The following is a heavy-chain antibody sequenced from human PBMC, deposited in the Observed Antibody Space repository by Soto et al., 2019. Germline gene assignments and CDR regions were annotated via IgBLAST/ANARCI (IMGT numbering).Heavy chain of an antibody. Sequence: GGSLRLSCAASGFTFSSYAMSWVRQAPGKGLEWVSAISGSGGSTYYADSVKGRFTISRDNSKNTLYLQMNSLRAEDTAVYYCAKDGQQWLVPGWFDPWGQGTLVTVSS. CDR3: AKDGQQWLVPGWFDP. D-gene: IGHD6-19*01. J-gene: IGHJ5*02. CDR1: GFTFSSYA. V-gene: IGHV3-23*01. CDR2: ISGSGGST.